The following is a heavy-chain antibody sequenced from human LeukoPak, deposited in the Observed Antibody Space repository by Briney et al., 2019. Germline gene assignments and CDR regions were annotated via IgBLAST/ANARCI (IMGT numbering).Heavy chain of an antibody. Sequence: GGSLRPSCAPAGSTFSTFAMPWVRQPPGKGRGWVALLSYDGSNKYYAGSVKGRVTISRDNSKNTLYLQMNSLRTEDTAVYYCARAGYGSGTYYYFYGMDVWGQGTTVTVSS. D-gene: IGHD3-10*01. V-gene: IGHV3-30*04. CDR1: GSTFSTFA. J-gene: IGHJ6*02. CDR2: LSYDGSNK. CDR3: ARAGYGSGTYYYFYGMDV.